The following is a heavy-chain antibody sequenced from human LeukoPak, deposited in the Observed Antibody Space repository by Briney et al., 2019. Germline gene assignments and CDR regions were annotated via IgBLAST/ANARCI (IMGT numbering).Heavy chain of an antibody. CDR1: GFRFSSQW. Sequence: GGSLRLSCAASGFRFSSQWMSWVRQAPGKGLEWVAIVNQGGTGKYYVDSVKGRFTISRDNAENSLYLQMNSLRAEDTALYYCSRGYDTSASGYTDVWGKGATVIVSS. CDR2: VNQGGTGK. D-gene: IGHD3-22*01. J-gene: IGHJ6*03. V-gene: IGHV3-7*03. CDR3: SRGYDTSASGYTDV.